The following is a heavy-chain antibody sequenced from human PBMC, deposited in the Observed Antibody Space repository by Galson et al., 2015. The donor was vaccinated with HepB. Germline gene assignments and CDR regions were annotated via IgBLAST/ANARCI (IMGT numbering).Heavy chain of an antibody. V-gene: IGHV3-9*01. CDR3: AKDIRGYESY. CDR2: ISWNSGSI. CDR1: GFTFDDYA. J-gene: IGHJ4*02. D-gene: IGHD5-12*01. Sequence: SLRLSCAASGFTFDDYAMHWVRQPPGKGLEWVSGISWNSGSITYADSVKGRFTVSRDNAKNSLYLQMNSLRPEDTALYYCAKDIRGYESYWGQGTLVTVSS.